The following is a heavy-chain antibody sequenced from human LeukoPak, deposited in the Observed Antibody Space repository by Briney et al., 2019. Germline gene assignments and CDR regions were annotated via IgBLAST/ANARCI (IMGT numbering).Heavy chain of an antibody. CDR3: ASAWGSYRCQGNY. D-gene: IGHD3-16*02. Sequence: SVNVSCKASGGTFSSYAISWVRQAPGQGLEWMGGIIPIFGTANYAQKFQGRVTITADKSTSTAYMELSSLRSEDTAVYYCASAWGSYRCQGNYWGQGTLVTVSS. CDR2: IIPIFGTA. V-gene: IGHV1-69*06. CDR1: GGTFSSYA. J-gene: IGHJ4*02.